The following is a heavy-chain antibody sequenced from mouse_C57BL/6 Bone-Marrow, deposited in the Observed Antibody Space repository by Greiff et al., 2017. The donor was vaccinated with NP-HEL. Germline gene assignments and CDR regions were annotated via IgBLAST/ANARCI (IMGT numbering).Heavy chain of an antibody. D-gene: IGHD1-1*01. CDR2: IDPANGNT. V-gene: IGHV14-3*01. Sequence: VQLQQSVAELVRPGASVKLSCTASGFNIKNTYMHWVKQRPEQGLEWIGRIDPANGNTKYAPKFQGKATITADTSSNTAYLQLSSLTSEDTAIYYCARGWYYYGSSYDWYFDVWGTGTTVTVSS. CDR1: GFNIKNTY. J-gene: IGHJ1*03. CDR3: ARGWYYYGSSYDWYFDV.